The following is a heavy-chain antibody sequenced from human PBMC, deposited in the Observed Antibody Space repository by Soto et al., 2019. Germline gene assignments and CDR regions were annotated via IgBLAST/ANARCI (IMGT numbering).Heavy chain of an antibody. V-gene: IGHV3-23*01. CDR1: GFTFGTYA. Sequence: EVQLLESGGGLVQPGGSLRLSCAASGFTFGTYAMTWLRQAPGWGLECVSFISGSGRTTYSADSVKGRFTVSRDNSKNTMYLQMNSLRAEDTALYYCAKFRGPSYSYYYMDVWGKGTTVTVSS. CDR3: AKFRGPSYSYYYMDV. J-gene: IGHJ6*03. CDR2: ISGSGRTT. D-gene: IGHD3-16*01.